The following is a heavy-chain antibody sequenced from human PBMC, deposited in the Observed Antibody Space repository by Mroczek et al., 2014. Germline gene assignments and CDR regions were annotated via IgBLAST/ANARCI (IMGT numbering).Heavy chain of an antibody. CDR2: ISGSGGST. CDR1: GFTFSSYA. D-gene: IGHD6-6*01. J-gene: IGHJ4*02. CDR3: AKAGLVEYSSSSRSLVLDY. V-gene: IGHV3-23*01. Sequence: VQLQQSGGGLVQPGGSLRLSCAASGFTFSSYAMSWVRQAPGKGLEWVSAISGSGGSTYYADSVKGRFTISRDNSKNTLYLQMNSLRAEDTAVYYCAKAGLVEYSSSSRSLVLDYWGQGTPGHPSPQ.